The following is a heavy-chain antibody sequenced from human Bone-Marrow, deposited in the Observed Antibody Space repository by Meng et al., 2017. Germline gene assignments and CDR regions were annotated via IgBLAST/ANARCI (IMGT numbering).Heavy chain of an antibody. D-gene: IGHD2-2*01. J-gene: IGHJ4*02. V-gene: IGHV3-64*01. CDR2: ISSNGGST. CDR3: ARGYCSSTSCYEIFDY. Sequence: GESLKISCAASGFTFSSYAMHWVRQAPGKGLEYVSAISSNGGSTYYANPVKGRFTISRDNSKNTLYLQMGSLRAEDMAVYYCARGYCSSTSCYEIFDYWGQGTLVTVSS. CDR1: GFTFSSYA.